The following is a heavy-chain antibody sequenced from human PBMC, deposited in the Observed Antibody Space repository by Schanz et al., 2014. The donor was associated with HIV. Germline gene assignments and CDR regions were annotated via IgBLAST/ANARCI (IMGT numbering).Heavy chain of an antibody. V-gene: IGHV1-69*18. CDR1: GGTFTYFS. CDR2: ITPLFGTP. Sequence: QVQLVQSGAEAKKPGSSVKVSCTASGGTFTYFSISWVRQAPGQGLEWMGSITPLFGTPNYAQKFRDRVKIPAEESTSSVYLALSSLTFEDTAVYYCARSETIAARPVWYFDLWGRGTLVTVSS. D-gene: IGHD6-6*01. CDR3: ARSETIAARPVWYFDL. J-gene: IGHJ2*01.